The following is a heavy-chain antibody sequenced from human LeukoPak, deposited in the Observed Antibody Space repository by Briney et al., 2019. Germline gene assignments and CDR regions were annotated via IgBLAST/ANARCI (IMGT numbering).Heavy chain of an antibody. J-gene: IGHJ4*02. D-gene: IGHD2/OR15-2a*01. Sequence: ASVKVSCKASGGTFSSYAISWVRQAPGQGLEWMGGIIPIFCTANYAQKFQCRVTITADKSTSTAYMELSSLRSEDTAVYYCARGREYYFDYGGQGNLVTVSS. CDR2: IIPIFCTA. V-gene: IGHV1-69*06. CDR3: ARGREYYFDY. CDR1: GGTFSSYA.